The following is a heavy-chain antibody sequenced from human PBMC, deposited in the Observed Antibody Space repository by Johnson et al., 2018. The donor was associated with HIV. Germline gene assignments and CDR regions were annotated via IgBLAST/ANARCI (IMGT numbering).Heavy chain of an antibody. CDR3: SSCESDSSGRGAFGI. D-gene: IGHD3-22*01. Sequence: QVQLVESGGGVVQPGRSLRLSCAASGFTFSSYAMHWVRQAPGKGLEWVAVISYDGSNKYYADSVKGRFTISRDNSKNTLYLQMNSLRAEATAVYYWSSCESDSSGRGAFGIWGQGKMVTVSS. V-gene: IGHV3-30-3*01. CDR1: GFTFSSYA. J-gene: IGHJ3*02. CDR2: ISYDGSNK.